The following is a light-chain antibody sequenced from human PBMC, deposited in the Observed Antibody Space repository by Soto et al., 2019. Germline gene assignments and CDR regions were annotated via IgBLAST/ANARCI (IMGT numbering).Light chain of an antibody. J-gene: IGKJ1*01. Sequence: DIQMTQSHSTLSGSVGDRVTITCRASQTISSWLAWYQQKPGKAHKLLIYKQSTLKSGVPSTFRGSGSGTDFTLTISSLQPDDFATYYCQHYNRYSYAFGQGTQWDLK. CDR2: KQS. CDR1: QTISSW. V-gene: IGKV1-5*03. CDR3: QHYNRYSYA.